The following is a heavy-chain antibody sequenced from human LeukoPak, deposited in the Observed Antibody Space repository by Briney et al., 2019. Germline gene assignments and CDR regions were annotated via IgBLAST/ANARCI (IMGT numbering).Heavy chain of an antibody. CDR1: GGTFSSYA. CDR3: ARGIYDILTGYYNQASPGGHYFDY. D-gene: IGHD3-9*01. CDR2: IIPIFGTA. V-gene: IGHV1-69*13. Sequence: ASVKVSCKASGGTFSSYAISWVRQAPGQGLEWMGGIIPIFGTANYAQKFQGRVTITADESTSTAYMELSSLRSEDTAVYYCARGIYDILTGYYNQASPGGHYFDYWGQGTLVTVSS. J-gene: IGHJ4*02.